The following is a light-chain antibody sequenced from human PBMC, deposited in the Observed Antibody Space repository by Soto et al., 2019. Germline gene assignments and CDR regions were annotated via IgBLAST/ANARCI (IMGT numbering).Light chain of an antibody. CDR3: QQSYSTLIT. CDR2: KAS. V-gene: IGKV1-5*03. J-gene: IGKJ5*01. Sequence: DIQMTQSPSTLSASVGDRVTITCRASQSISSWLAWYQQKPGKAPKLLIYKASTLKSGVPSRFSGSGSGAEFTLTISSLQPDDFATYYCQQSYSTLITFGQGTRLEI. CDR1: QSISSW.